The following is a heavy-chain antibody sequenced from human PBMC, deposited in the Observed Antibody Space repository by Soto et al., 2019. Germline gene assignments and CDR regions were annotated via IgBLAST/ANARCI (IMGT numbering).Heavy chain of an antibody. CDR2: IATYNNNK. CDR1: GDTFANFG. D-gene: IGHD3-10*01. J-gene: IGHJ5*02. CDR3: ARVVRGVVNWFDP. V-gene: IGHV1-18*01. Sequence: HLVQSGPEVKWPGASITVSCKTSGDTFANFGLSWVRQAPGQGLEWMGCIATYNNNKNYAQKFQGRLPLTTDQSTSTAYMELESLGYEDTAVYYCARVVRGVVNWFDPWGQGTLVTVSS.